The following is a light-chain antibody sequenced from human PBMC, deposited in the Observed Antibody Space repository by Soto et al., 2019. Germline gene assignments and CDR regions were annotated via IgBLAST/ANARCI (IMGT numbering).Light chain of an antibody. CDR2: DAS. CDR3: XQYGSSPYT. CDR1: QSVSSSY. Sequence: EIVLTQSPATLSLSPGERATLSCGASQSVSSSYLAWYQQKPGLAPRLLIYDASSRATGIPDRFSGSGSGXXXXXXXXXXXXXDFAVXXXXQYGSSPYTFGQGTKLEIK. J-gene: IGKJ2*01. V-gene: IGKV3D-20*01.